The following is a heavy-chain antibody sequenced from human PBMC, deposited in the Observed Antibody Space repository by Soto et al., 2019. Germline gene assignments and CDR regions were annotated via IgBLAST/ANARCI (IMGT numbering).Heavy chain of an antibody. J-gene: IGHJ4*02. Sequence: SETLSLTCAVSGGSISSGGYSWGWIRQPPGKGLEWIGSIYYSGSTYYNPSLKSRVTISVDTSKNQFSLKLSSVTAADTAVYNCARLDYDYVWGSYRPFDYWGQGTLVTVSS. CDR2: IYYSGST. D-gene: IGHD3-16*02. V-gene: IGHV4-39*01. CDR1: GGSISSGGYS. CDR3: ARLDYDYVWGSYRPFDY.